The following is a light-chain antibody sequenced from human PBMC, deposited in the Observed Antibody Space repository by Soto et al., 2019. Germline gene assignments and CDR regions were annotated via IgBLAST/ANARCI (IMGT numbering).Light chain of an antibody. CDR1: QSVGSY. Sequence: EIVLSQSPATLSLSPGERATLSCRASQSVGSYLAWYQHIPGQAPRLLIYDASKRATGIPARFSGGGSGTDVTRTSSSPEPEDFAVYYCQQRSNWPPTWTFGQGNKVEVK. CDR3: QQRSNWPPTWT. V-gene: IGKV3-11*01. J-gene: IGKJ1*01. CDR2: DAS.